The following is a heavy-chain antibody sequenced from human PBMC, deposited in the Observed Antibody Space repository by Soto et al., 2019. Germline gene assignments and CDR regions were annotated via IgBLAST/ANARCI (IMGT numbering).Heavy chain of an antibody. Sequence: GSLRLSCAASGFTFSSYWMHWVRQAPGKGLVWVSRINSDGSSTSYADSVKGRFTISRDNAKNTLYLQMNSLRAEDTAVYYCARVWAPAAPFDYWGQGTLVTVSS. CDR2: INSDGSST. J-gene: IGHJ4*02. V-gene: IGHV3-74*01. CDR3: ARVWAPAAPFDY. D-gene: IGHD2-2*01. CDR1: GFTFSSYW.